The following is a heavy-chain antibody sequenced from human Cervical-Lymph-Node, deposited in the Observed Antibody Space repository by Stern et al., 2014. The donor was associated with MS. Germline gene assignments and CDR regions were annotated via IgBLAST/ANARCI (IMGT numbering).Heavy chain of an antibody. CDR3: AKDAAPLHWFDA. D-gene: IGHD6-25*01. J-gene: IGHJ5*02. Sequence: EVQLEESGGGLVQPGESLRLSCEVSGFIFSNNPMTWVRRAPGKGLEWVSTINAGRANTYYADSVKGRFTISRDNSKNTLFLQMDSLRADDTAEYYCAKDAAPLHWFDAWGQGILVTVSS. V-gene: IGHV3-23*04. CDR1: GFIFSNNP. CDR2: INAGRANT.